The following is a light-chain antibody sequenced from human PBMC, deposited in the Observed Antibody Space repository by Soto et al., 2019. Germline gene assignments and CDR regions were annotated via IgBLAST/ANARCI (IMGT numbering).Light chain of an antibody. J-gene: IGKJ2*01. CDR2: GAS. CDR1: QSVSSSY. Sequence: EIVLTQSPGTLSLSPGERATLSCMASQSVSSSYLAWYQQKPGQAPRLLIYGASSRATGIQDRFSGSGSGTEFTLTISRLEPEDFAGYYCQQYGSSPRYTFGQWTKLEI. V-gene: IGKV3-20*01. CDR3: QQYGSSPRYT.